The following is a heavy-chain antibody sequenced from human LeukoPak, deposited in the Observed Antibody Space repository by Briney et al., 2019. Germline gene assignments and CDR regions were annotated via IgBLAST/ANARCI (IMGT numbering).Heavy chain of an antibody. CDR2: MRYNGDNG. Sequence: GGSLTLSCAASGFTFSKYSMHWVRQAPGKGLEWVAFMRYNGDNGYYADSVKGRVTISRDNSKNMLYLQMNSLRADDTGLYYCAKDRDQEFVRGWFDPWGQGTLVTVSS. V-gene: IGHV3-30*02. CDR1: GFTFSKYS. CDR3: AKDRDQEFVRGWFDP. J-gene: IGHJ5*02. D-gene: IGHD3-10*01.